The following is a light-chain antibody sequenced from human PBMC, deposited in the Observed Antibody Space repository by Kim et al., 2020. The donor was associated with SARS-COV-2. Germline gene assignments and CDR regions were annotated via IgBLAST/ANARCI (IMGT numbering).Light chain of an antibody. Sequence: TNACTGTCSNVGAYNYVSWYQQHPXKAPKLMIYDVSKRPSGVPDRFSGSKSGNTASLTISGLQAEDEADYYCCSYAGSYTSYLFGSGTKVTVL. CDR2: DVS. CDR1: CSNVGAYNY. J-gene: IGLJ1*01. V-gene: IGLV2-11*01. CDR3: CSYAGSYTSYL.